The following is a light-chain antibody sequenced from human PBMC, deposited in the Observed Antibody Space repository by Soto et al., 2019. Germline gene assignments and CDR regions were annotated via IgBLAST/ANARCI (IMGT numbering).Light chain of an antibody. CDR3: SSYTTSSTYV. J-gene: IGLJ1*01. CDR1: SSDVGSYNR. CDR2: EVS. Sequence: QSALTQPPSVSGSPGQSVTISCTGTSSDVGSYNRVSWYQQPPGTAPKLMIYEVSNRPSGVPDRFSGSKSGNTASLTISGLKAAEEADYYCSSYTTSSTYVFGTGTKLTVL. V-gene: IGLV2-18*02.